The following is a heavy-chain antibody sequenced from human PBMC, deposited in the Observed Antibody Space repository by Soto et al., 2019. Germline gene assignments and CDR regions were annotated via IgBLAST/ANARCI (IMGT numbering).Heavy chain of an antibody. J-gene: IGHJ6*03. CDR3: ARAMAATQRSDYYYYYYMDV. D-gene: IGHD6-19*01. CDR1: GGTFSSYT. V-gene: IGHV1-69*02. CDR2: IIPILGIA. Sequence: SVKVSCKASGGTFSSYTISWVRQAPGQGLEWMGRIIPILGIANYAQKFQGRVTITADKSTSTAYMELSSLRSEDTAVYYCARAMAATQRSDYYYYYYMDVWGKGTKVTVSS.